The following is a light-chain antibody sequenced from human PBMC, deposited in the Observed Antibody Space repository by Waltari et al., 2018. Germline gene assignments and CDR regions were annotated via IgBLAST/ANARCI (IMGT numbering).Light chain of an antibody. CDR2: HDT. V-gene: IGLV3-1*01. J-gene: IGLJ2*01. CDR1: KLGDNY. Sequence: SYELSQPPPVSVPPGKTASITCSGDKLGDNYVWGYQQKPGQSPVGVIYHDTKRPSGIPERFSGSNSGNTATLTISGTQAMDVADYYCQAWDSSTVVFGGGTRLTVL. CDR3: QAWDSSTVV.